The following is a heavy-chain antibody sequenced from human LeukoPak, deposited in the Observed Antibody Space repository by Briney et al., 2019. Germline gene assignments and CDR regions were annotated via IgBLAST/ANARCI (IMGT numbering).Heavy chain of an antibody. CDR3: ASRDALRTVSDLDN. D-gene: IGHD2-21*01. CDR2: LFYTGHTK. J-gene: IGHJ4*02. V-gene: IGHV3-30*02. CDR1: GFSLTDYG. Sequence: GGSLTLSCVVSGFSLTDYGVHWVRQALGKGLEGVAFLFYTGHTKYYADSVTGRFTISRDTSKNPVYLQMDSLRIHATGVYYCASRDALRTVSDLDNWGQETVVSV.